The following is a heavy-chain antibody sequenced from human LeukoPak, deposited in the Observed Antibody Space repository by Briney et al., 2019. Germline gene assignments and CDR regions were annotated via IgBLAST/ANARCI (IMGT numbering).Heavy chain of an antibody. J-gene: IGHJ4*02. CDR1: GFTFSSYS. CDR3: ARDRYCNSTSCYAGHADY. D-gene: IGHD2-2*01. V-gene: IGHV3-21*01. CDR2: ISSSSSYI. Sequence: GGSLRLSCAASGFTFSSYSMNWVRQAPGKGLECVSSISSSSSYIYYADSVKGRFTISRDNAKNSLYLQMNSLRAEDTAVYYCARDRYCNSTSCYAGHADYWGPGTLVTVSS.